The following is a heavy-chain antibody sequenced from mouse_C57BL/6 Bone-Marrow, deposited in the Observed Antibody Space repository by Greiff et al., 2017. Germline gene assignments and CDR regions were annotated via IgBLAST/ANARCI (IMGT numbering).Heavy chain of an antibody. CDR1: GFNIKDDY. J-gene: IGHJ2*01. Sequence: VHVKQSGAELVRPGASVKLSCTASGFNIKDDYMHWVKQRPEQGLEWIGWIDPENGDTEYASKFQGKATITADTSSNTAYLQLSSLTSEDTAVYYCTTWGTTVVAPNYFDYWGQGTTLTVSS. CDR2: IDPENGDT. CDR3: TTWGTTVVAPNYFDY. V-gene: IGHV14-4*01. D-gene: IGHD1-1*01.